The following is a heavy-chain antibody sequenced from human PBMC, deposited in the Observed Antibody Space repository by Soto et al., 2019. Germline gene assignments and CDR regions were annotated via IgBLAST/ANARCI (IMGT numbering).Heavy chain of an antibody. Sequence: QVQLVESGGGVVQPGGSLRLSCAASGFTFSSFGMHWVRQAPGKGLEWVAVVFFDGSREFYADSVKGRFSLSRDNSKNTMYLQMSSLRADDTAVYYCARDGYCSGIGCDSDYYYGLDVWGRGTRVTVSS. V-gene: IGHV3-30*19. CDR1: GFTFSSFG. D-gene: IGHD2-15*01. CDR3: ARDGYCSGIGCDSDYYYGLDV. J-gene: IGHJ6*02. CDR2: VFFDGSRE.